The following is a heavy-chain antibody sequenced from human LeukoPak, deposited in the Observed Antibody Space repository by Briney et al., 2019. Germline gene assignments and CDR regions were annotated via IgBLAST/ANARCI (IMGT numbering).Heavy chain of an antibody. CDR2: LNPSGGST. Sequence: ASVMVSWKASGYTFTSYYLHCVLQAAGQWLEWMGILNPSGGSTSYAQKFQGRVTMTRDTSTSTVYMELSSLRSEDTAVYYCARDSGFHGIVGATTDYWGQGTLVTVSS. J-gene: IGHJ4*02. CDR3: ARDSGFHGIVGATTDY. V-gene: IGHV1-46*01. D-gene: IGHD1-26*01. CDR1: GYTFTSYY.